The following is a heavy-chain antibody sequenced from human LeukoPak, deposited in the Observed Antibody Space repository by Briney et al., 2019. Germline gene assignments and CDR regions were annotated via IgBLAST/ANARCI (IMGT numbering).Heavy chain of an antibody. CDR1: GFTFSSYG. CDR2: ISYDGSNK. J-gene: IGHJ6*02. V-gene: IGHV3-30*18. CDR3: AKPQGGGYCSGGSCYNYYYYYGMDV. D-gene: IGHD2-15*01. Sequence: GGSLRLSCAASGFTFSSYGMHWVRQAPGKGLEWVAVISYDGSNKYYADSVKGRFTISRDNSKNTLYLQMNSLRAEDTAVYYCAKPQGGGYCSGGSCYNYYYYYGMDVWGQGTTVTVSS.